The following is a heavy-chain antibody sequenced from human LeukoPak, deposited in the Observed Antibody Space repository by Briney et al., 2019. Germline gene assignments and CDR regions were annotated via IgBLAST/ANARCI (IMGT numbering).Heavy chain of an antibody. CDR2: ISGSGGST. J-gene: IGHJ4*02. D-gene: IGHD6-19*01. V-gene: IGHV3-23*01. Sequence: SGGSLRLSCAASGFTFSSYAMSWVRQAPGKGLEWVSAISGSGGSTYYADSVKGRFTISRDNSKNTLYLQMNSLRAEDTAVYYFAKSKAVATDPFDYWGQGTLVTVSS. CDR3: AKSKAVATDPFDY. CDR1: GFTFSSYA.